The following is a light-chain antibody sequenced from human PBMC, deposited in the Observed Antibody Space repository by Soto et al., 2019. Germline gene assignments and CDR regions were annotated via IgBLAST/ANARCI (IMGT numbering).Light chain of an antibody. Sequence: VVMTHSPPSLPVTLGQPASISCRSSQSVVYSDGNAYLSWFQQRPGQSPRRLIYTVSNRDSGGQDRNSGDGSGTDFTLKISRVRAEDVGIYYCMQGTPWPPTFGQVNNVE. J-gene: IGKJ1*01. CDR1: QSVVYSDGNAY. CDR3: MQGTPWPPT. V-gene: IGKV2-30*01. CDR2: TVS.